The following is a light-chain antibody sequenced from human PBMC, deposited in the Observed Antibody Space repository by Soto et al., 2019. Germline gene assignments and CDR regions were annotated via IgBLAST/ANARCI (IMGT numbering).Light chain of an antibody. CDR2: GAS. Sequence: EIVVTQSPATLSVSPGERATLSCRTSQSISDSLAWYQQKPGQAPRLLIYGASTRATGIPARFSGGGSGTEVTLTITSRQSEDSAVYYCRQYYDWTPQTFGPGTKVEIK. CDR1: QSISDS. V-gene: IGKV3-15*01. J-gene: IGKJ1*01. CDR3: RQYYDWTPQT.